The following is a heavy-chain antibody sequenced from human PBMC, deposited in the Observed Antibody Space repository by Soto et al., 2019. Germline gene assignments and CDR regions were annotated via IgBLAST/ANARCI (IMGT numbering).Heavy chain of an antibody. V-gene: IGHV1-2*04. J-gene: IGHJ3*02. CDR1: GYTFTGYY. CDR3: ARSTYLAVAGTDSDAVDI. D-gene: IGHD6-19*01. CDR2: INPNSGGT. Sequence: GASVKVSCKASGYTFTGYYMHWVRQAPGQGLEWMGWINPNSGGTNYAQKFQGWVTMTRDTSISTAYMELSRLRSDDTAVYYCARSTYLAVAGTDSDAVDIWGQGTMVTVSS.